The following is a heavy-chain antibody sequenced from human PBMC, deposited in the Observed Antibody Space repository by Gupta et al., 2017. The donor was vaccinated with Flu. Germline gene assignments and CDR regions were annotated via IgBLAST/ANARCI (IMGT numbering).Heavy chain of an antibody. CDR3: ARFHHNYGSGRACYFDY. V-gene: IGHV1-46*01. Sequence: GQGLAWMGIIKANDGSRSYGRKNYGEVNRTRDTSTSKIYMKLSSLKTKNTAVDYCARFHHNYGSGRACYFDYWGQGALVTVSS. CDR2: IKANDGSR. D-gene: IGHD3-10*01. J-gene: IGHJ4*02.